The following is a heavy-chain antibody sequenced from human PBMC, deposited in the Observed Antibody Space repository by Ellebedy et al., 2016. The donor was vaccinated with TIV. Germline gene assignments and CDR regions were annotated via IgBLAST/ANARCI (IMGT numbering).Heavy chain of an antibody. CDR3: ARDVRPEPGRNYWFDP. V-gene: IGHV4-38-2*02. D-gene: IGHD3-10*01. J-gene: IGHJ5*02. CDR2: ISHTGGT. CDR1: GNSFTRDFF. Sequence: MPSETLSLTCSVSGNSFTRDFFCGWIRQSPGKGLEWIGTISHTGGTYHNPSLKSRVTMSVDTSGNQFSLRLRSVTAADTALYYCARDVRPEPGRNYWFDPWGQGTLVIVSS.